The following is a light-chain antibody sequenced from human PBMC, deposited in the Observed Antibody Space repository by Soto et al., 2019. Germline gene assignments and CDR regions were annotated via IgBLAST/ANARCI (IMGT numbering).Light chain of an antibody. CDR2: DVG. V-gene: IGLV2-14*01. J-gene: IGLJ3*02. CDR1: SSDVGGYNY. CDR3: SSYTSSSTLV. Sequence: QSALTQPASVSGSPGQSIIISCTGTSSDVGGYNYVSWYQQHPGKAPKLMVYDVGNRPSGVSNRFSGSKSGNTASLTISGLQAEDEADYYCSSYTSSSTLVFGGGTKLTVL.